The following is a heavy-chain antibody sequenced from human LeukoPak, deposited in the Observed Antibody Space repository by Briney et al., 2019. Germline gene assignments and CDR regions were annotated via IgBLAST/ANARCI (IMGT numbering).Heavy chain of an antibody. V-gene: IGHV4-59*12. CDR3: ARDEARVLDY. CDR1: GGSIKNYY. CDR2: VYYRGNT. Sequence: SETLSLTCTVSGGSIKNYYWSWIRQPPGKGLEWIGYVYYRGNTDYNPSLESRVTISVDTSKNQFSLKLSSVTAADTAVYYCARDEARVLDYWGQGTLVTVSS. J-gene: IGHJ4*02.